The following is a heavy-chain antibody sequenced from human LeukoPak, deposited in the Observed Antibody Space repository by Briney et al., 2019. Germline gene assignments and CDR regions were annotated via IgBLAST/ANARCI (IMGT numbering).Heavy chain of an antibody. CDR1: GGSISSSSYY. J-gene: IGHJ4*02. CDR2: IYYSGST. CDR3: ARHYSNYADY. Sequence: SVTLSLTCTVSGGSISSSSYYWGWIRQPPGKGLEWFGSIYYSGSTYYNPSLKSRVTISVDTSKNQFSLKLSSVTAADTAVYYCARHYSNYADYWGQGTLVTVSS. V-gene: IGHV4-39*01. D-gene: IGHD4-11*01.